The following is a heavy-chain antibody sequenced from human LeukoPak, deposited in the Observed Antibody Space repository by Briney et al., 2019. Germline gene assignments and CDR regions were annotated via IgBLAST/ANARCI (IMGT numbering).Heavy chain of an antibody. J-gene: IGHJ4*02. D-gene: IGHD3-10*01. CDR2: IYSGGST. Sequence: GGSLRLSCAASGFTVSSNYMSWVRQAPGKGLEWVSVIYSGGSTYYADSVKGRFTISRDNSKNTRYLQMNSLRAGDTAVYYCARAPRGNIDYWGQGTLVTVSS. CDR3: ARAPRGNIDY. CDR1: GFTVSSNY. V-gene: IGHV3-66*01.